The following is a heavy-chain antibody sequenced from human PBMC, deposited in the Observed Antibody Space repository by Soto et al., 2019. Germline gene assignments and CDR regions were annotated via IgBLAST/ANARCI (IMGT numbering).Heavy chain of an antibody. V-gene: IGHV4-30-4*01. J-gene: IGHJ6*02. CDR1: GGSISSGEYY. CDR3: ARASVILSYYHGMDV. CDR2: IYYSGST. Sequence: QVQLQESGPGLVKPSQTLSLTCTVSGGSISSGEYYWSWIRQPPGKGLEWIGYIYYSGSTYYNPSLKSRVTISIDTSKNQFSLKLSSVTAADTAVYYCARASVILSYYHGMDVWGQGTTVTVSS.